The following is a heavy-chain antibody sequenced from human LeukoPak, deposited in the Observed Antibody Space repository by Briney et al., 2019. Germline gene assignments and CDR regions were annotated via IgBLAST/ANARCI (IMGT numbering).Heavy chain of an antibody. Sequence: ASVKVSFTASGYTFTIYDINWVRQATGQGHEWMGWMSPTSGDTDYAQKFQGRVTMTRDTSTRTAYMDLRSLRSDDTAVYYCARDLIVGATLAGGHDAFDIWGQGTMVTVSS. D-gene: IGHD1-26*01. J-gene: IGHJ3*02. CDR1: GYTFTIYD. CDR3: ARDLIVGATLAGGHDAFDI. CDR2: MSPTSGDT. V-gene: IGHV1-8*01.